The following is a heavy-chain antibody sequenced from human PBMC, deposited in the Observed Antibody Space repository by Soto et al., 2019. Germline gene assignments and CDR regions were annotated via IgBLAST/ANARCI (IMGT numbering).Heavy chain of an antibody. Sequence: GSLRLSCADSGFRFSSYSMSWVRQTPGKGLEWVAAITATGDRTYYADSVTGRFTISRDNSKKTHYLQMTSLRAEDTAMYYCATMNGYFEYWGQGTPVTVSS. CDR3: ATMNGYFEY. CDR1: GFRFSSYS. CDR2: ITATGDRT. D-gene: IGHD3-22*01. V-gene: IGHV3-23*01. J-gene: IGHJ4*02.